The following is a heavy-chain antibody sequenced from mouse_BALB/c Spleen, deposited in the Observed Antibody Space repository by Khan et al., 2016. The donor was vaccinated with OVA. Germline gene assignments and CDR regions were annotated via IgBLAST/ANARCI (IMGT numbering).Heavy chain of an antibody. CDR3: ASAVWYLFAY. CDR1: GYTFTDYV. Sequence: QVQLKQSGPELVKPGASVKMSCKASGYTFTDYVMNWVKQRNGQGLEWIGQIYPGSDSNYYNEKFKGKANMTADRSYSTAYMQLSNLPSDDSSFYFCASAVWYLFAYLCPGSLFTVSA. D-gene: IGHD6-1*01. J-gene: IGHJ3*01. CDR2: IYPGSDSN. V-gene: IGHV1-77*01.